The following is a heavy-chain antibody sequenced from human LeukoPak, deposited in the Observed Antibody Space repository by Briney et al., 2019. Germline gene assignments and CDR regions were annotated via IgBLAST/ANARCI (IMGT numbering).Heavy chain of an antibody. V-gene: IGHV5-51*01. CDR1: GYSFTTYW. J-gene: IGHJ1*01. D-gene: IGHD3-22*01. CDR3: ARFHYDADYFQH. Sequence: GESLKISCKGSGYSFTTYWIGWVRQMPGKGLEWMGVIYPGDSDTRYSPSFQGQVTISVDKSISTAYLQWSSLKASDTAMYYCARFHYDADYFQHWGQGTLVTVSS. CDR2: IYPGDSDT.